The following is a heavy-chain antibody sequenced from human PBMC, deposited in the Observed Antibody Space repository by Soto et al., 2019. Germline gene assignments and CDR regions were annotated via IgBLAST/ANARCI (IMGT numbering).Heavy chain of an antibody. V-gene: IGHV1-69*01. J-gene: IGHJ6*02. D-gene: IGHD3-16*02. CDR2: IIHTFGTA. CDR3: ETNMITFGGVIRLDV. CDR1: GGTFSSYA. Sequence: QVQLVQSGAEVKKPGSSVKVSCKASGGTFSSYAISWVRQAPGQGLEWMGGIIHTFGTANYAQNFQGRVTLTADESTSTVYMDLRSLRSEDRAVYYCETNMITFGGVIRLDVWGQGTTVTVSS.